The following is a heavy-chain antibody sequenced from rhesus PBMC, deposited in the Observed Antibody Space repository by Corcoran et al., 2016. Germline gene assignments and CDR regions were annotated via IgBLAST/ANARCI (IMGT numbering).Heavy chain of an antibody. D-gene: IGHD3-22*01. CDR1: GFSLSTSGMG. Sequence: QVTLKESGPALVKPTQTLTLTCTFSGFSLSTSGMGVGWIRPPPGKALEWIASIYWDGDKYYSKSLKSRLTNSKDTSKNQGVLTMTNMDPVDTATYYCARGWWSDHQNLDYWGQGVLVTVSS. J-gene: IGHJ4*01. CDR3: ARGWWSDHQNLDY. CDR2: IYWDGDK. V-gene: IGHV2S1*01.